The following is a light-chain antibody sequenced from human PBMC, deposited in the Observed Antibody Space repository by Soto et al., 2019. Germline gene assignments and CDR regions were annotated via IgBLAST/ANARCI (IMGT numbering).Light chain of an antibody. CDR2: GAS. J-gene: IGKJ1*01. CDR3: QQYGSSRVE. Sequence: EIVLTQSPGTLSLSPGERATLSCRASQSVSSSYLAWYQQKPGQAPRLLIYGASSRATGIPDRFSGSGSGRDFTLTISRLEPEDFEVYYCQQYGSSRVEFGQGTKVEIK. CDR1: QSVSSSY. V-gene: IGKV3-20*01.